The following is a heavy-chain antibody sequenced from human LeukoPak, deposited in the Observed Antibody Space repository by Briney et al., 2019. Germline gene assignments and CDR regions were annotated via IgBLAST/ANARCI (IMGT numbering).Heavy chain of an antibody. Sequence: PGGSLRLSCTASGFTFSSYGMHWVRQAPGKGLEWVAFIRYDGSNKYYADSVKGRFTISRDNSKNTLYLQMNSLRAEDTAVYYCAKDRLRSTETYYFDYWGQGTLVTVSS. J-gene: IGHJ4*02. CDR2: IRYDGSNK. D-gene: IGHD5/OR15-5a*01. V-gene: IGHV3-30*02. CDR3: AKDRLRSTETYYFDY. CDR1: GFTFSSYG.